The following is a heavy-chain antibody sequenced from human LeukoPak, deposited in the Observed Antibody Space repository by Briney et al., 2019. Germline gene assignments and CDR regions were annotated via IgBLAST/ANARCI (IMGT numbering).Heavy chain of an antibody. Sequence: PSETLSLTCAVYGGSFSGYYWSWLRQPPGKGLEWIGEINHSGSTNYNPSLKSRVTISVDTSKNQFSLKLSSVTAADTAVYYCARGRLIVVVPAATINWFDPWGQGTLVTVSS. CDR1: GGSFSGYY. V-gene: IGHV4-34*01. D-gene: IGHD2-2*01. CDR3: ARGRLIVVVPAATINWFDP. J-gene: IGHJ5*02. CDR2: INHSGST.